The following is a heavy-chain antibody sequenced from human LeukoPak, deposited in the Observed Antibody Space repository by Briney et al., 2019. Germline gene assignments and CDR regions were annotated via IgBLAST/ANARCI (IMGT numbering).Heavy chain of an antibody. Sequence: PGGSLRLSCAASGFTFSSYWMHWVRQAPGKGLVWVSRINSDGSSTSYADSVKGRFTISRDNAKNTLYLQMNSLRVEDTAVYYCARFRYFDWSFDYWGQGTLVTVSS. CDR2: INSDGSST. V-gene: IGHV3-74*01. D-gene: IGHD3-9*01. J-gene: IGHJ4*02. CDR3: ARFRYFDWSFDY. CDR1: GFTFSSYW.